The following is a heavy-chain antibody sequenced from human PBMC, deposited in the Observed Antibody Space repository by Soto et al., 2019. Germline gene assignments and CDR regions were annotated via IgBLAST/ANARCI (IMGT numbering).Heavy chain of an antibody. J-gene: IGHJ4*02. CDR2: ISGSGGST. Sequence: GGSLRLSCAASGFTFSSYAMSWVRQAPGKGLEWVSAISGSGGSTYYADSVKGRFTISRDNSKNTLYLQMNSLRAEDTAVYYCAGIGRADDFWSGPFDYWGQGTLVTVSS. V-gene: IGHV3-23*01. CDR1: GFTFSSYA. CDR3: AGIGRADDFWSGPFDY. D-gene: IGHD3-3*01.